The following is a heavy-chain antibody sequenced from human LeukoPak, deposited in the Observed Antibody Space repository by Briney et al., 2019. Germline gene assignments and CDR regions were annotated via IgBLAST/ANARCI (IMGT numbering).Heavy chain of an antibody. CDR1: GGSFSGYY. CDR3: ARGHYYGSGSYHY. J-gene: IGHJ4*02. V-gene: IGHV4-34*01. D-gene: IGHD3-10*01. Sequence: PSETLSFTCAVYGGSFSGYYWSWIRQPPGKGLEWIGEINHSGSTNYNPSLKSRVTISVGTSKNQFSLKLSSVTAADTAVYYCARGHYYGSGSYHYWGQGTLVTVSS. CDR2: INHSGST.